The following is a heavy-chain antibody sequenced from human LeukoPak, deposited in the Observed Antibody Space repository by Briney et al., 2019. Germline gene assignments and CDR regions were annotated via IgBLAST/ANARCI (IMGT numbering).Heavy chain of an antibody. CDR3: ARQGSSGLWHYYYMDV. Sequence: SETLSLTCTVSGGSISSSSYYWGWIRQPPGKGLEWIGSIYYSGSTYYNPSLKSRVTISVDTSKNQFSRKLSSVTAADTAVYYCARQGSSGLWHYYYMDVWGKGTTVTVSS. CDR1: GGSISSSSYY. CDR2: IYYSGST. D-gene: IGHD6-19*01. V-gene: IGHV4-39*01. J-gene: IGHJ6*03.